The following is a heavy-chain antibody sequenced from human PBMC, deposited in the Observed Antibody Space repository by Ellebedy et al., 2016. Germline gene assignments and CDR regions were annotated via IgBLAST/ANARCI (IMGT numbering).Heavy chain of an antibody. CDR1: GDSMTGGSYY. V-gene: IGHV4-61*02. CDR2: MFGSGST. Sequence: SETLSLXXSVSGDSMTGGSYYWTWIRQPAGKRLEWIGRMFGSGSTDLNPSFESRVTMSVDTSKNQFSLRLTSVTATDTALYYCAREHWNQAEYFDYWGPGMLVTVSS. D-gene: IGHD1-14*01. J-gene: IGHJ4*02. CDR3: AREHWNQAEYFDY.